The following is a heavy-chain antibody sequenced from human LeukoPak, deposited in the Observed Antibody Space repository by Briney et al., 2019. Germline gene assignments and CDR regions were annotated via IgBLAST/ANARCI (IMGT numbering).Heavy chain of an antibody. V-gene: IGHV3-23*01. Sequence: GGSLRLSCAASGFTFSSYAMSWVRQAPGKGLEWVSAISGSGGSTYYADSVKGRFTISRGNSKNTLYLQMNSLRAEDTAVYYCAKVQSSGYDYEPYYFDYWGQGTLVTVSS. CDR2: ISGSGGST. CDR1: GFTFSSYA. D-gene: IGHD5-12*01. J-gene: IGHJ4*02. CDR3: AKVQSSGYDYEPYYFDY.